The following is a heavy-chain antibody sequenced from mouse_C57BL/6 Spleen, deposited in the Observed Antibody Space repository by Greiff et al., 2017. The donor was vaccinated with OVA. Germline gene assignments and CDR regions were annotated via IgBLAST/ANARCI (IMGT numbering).Heavy chain of an antibody. V-gene: IGHV2-5*01. CDR1: GFSLTSYG. J-gene: IGHJ4*01. Sequence: VQLQQSGPGLVQPSQSLSITCTVSGFSLTSYGVHWVRQSPGKGLEWLGVIWRGGSTDYNAAFMSRLSITKDNSKSQVIFKMNSLQADDTAIYYCALLDSSVLYYYGMDYWGQGTSVTVSS. CDR2: IWRGGST. CDR3: ALLDSSVLYYYGMDY. D-gene: IGHD3-2*02.